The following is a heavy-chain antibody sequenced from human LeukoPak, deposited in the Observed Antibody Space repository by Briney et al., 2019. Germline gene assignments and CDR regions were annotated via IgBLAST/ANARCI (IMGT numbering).Heavy chain of an antibody. V-gene: IGHV4-61*02. J-gene: IGHJ4*02. D-gene: IGHD2-21*02. CDR2: IYTDGRT. Sequence: PSQTLSLTCTVSGGSISSGTYYWSWIRQPAGKGLEWIGRIYTDGRTNYNPPLKSRATISVDTSQNHFSLKLRSVTAADTAVYYCARGRGDSRRDFDYWGQGTLVTVSS. CDR1: GGSISSGTYY. CDR3: ARGRGDSRRDFDY.